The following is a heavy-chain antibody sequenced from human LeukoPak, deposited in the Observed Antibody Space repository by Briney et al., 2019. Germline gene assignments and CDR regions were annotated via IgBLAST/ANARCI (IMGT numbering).Heavy chain of an antibody. CDR3: AKRSPLYSDTPGNYFDY. D-gene: IGHD6-13*01. CDR1: GFTFNNYA. V-gene: IGHV3-23*01. J-gene: IGHJ4*02. CDR2: ISGSGDST. Sequence: GGSLRLSCAASGFTFNNYAMSWVRQAPGKGLEWVSGISGSGDSTYYADSVKGRFTISRDNSKNTLYLQMNNLRAEDTAIYYCAKRSPLYSDTPGNYFDYWGQGTLVTVSS.